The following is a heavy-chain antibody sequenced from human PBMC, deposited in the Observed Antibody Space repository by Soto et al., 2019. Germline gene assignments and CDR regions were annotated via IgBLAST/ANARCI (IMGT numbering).Heavy chain of an antibody. D-gene: IGHD6-6*01. CDR1: GFTFSNYA. J-gene: IGHJ4*01. Sequence: WGSLRLSCAASGFTFSNYAMSWVRQAPGKGLEWVSAISGSGGSTFYADSVKGRFTISRDNSKNTLYLHMNRLRAEHTPVYYCAKFSAPSIYHLSSVPDYWGQGTLDTVSS. CDR2: ISGSGGST. V-gene: IGHV3-23*01. CDR3: AKFSAPSIYHLSSVPDY.